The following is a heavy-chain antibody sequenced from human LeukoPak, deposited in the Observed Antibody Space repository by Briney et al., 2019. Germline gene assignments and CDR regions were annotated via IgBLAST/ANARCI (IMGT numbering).Heavy chain of an antibody. CDR2: ISSNGGST. CDR1: GFTFSSYA. D-gene: IGHD2-2*01. V-gene: IGHV3-64*01. J-gene: IGHJ4*02. Sequence: GRSLRLSCAASGFTFSSYAMHWVRQAPGKGLEYVSAISSNGGSTYYANSVKGRFTISRDNSKNTLYLQMGSLRAEDMAVYYCARAAHCSSTSCYGGFGDYWGQGTLVTVSS. CDR3: ARAAHCSSTSCYGGFGDY.